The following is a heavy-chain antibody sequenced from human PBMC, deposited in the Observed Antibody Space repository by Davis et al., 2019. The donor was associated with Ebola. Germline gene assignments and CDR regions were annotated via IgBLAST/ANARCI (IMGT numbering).Heavy chain of an antibody. Sequence: GESLKISCAASGFIFSTYGMTWVRQAPEKGLEWVATIKADGSAKYYVDSVKGRFTISRDNVKNSLYLQMDSLRAEDTAVYYCARWASVGYWGQGTLVTVSS. CDR1: GFIFSTYG. V-gene: IGHV3-7*01. D-gene: IGHD1-26*01. CDR3: ARWASVGY. CDR2: IKADGSAK. J-gene: IGHJ4*02.